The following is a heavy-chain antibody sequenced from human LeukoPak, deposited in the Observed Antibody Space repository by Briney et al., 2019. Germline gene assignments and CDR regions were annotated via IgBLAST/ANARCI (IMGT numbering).Heavy chain of an antibody. CDR3: ASTRGYGGYDIDY. V-gene: IGHV1-18*01. CDR2: ISVYNGNT. J-gene: IGHJ4*02. D-gene: IGHD5-12*01. Sequence: ASVKVSCKASGYTFTSSDFTWVRQAPGQGLGWMGWISVYNGNTNYAQEFQGRVTMTTDTSTSTVYMELRSLRSDDTAVYYCASTRGYGGYDIDYWGQGTLVTVSS. CDR1: GYTFTSSD.